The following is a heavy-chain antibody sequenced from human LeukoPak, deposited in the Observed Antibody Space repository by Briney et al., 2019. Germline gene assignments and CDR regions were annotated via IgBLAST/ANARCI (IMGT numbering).Heavy chain of an antibody. CDR3: AISSRVGGTYTGFDY. CDR1: GDSISSSSYY. D-gene: IGHD1-26*01. Sequence: SETLSLTCTVSGDSISSSSYYWGWIRQPPGKGLEWIGGFYHSGSTYYNPSLKSRVTISGDTSKNQFSVNLSSVTAADTALYYCAISSRVGGTYTGFDYWGQGTLATVSS. CDR2: FYHSGST. J-gene: IGHJ4*02. V-gene: IGHV4-39*01.